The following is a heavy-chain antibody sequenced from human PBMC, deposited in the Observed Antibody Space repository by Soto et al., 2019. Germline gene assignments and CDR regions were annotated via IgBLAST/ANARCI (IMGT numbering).Heavy chain of an antibody. CDR3: AKVGVATDGDYL. Sequence: GGSLRLSCVVSGFSISNHAMTWVRQAPGEGLEWVAVISGGGQATHYVDSVKGRFTISRDNSKNMVFLQMNSLRIEDTALYFCAKVGVATDGDYLWGQGTVVTVSS. D-gene: IGHD3-3*01. CDR1: GFSISNHA. V-gene: IGHV3-23*01. J-gene: IGHJ5*02. CDR2: ISGGGQAT.